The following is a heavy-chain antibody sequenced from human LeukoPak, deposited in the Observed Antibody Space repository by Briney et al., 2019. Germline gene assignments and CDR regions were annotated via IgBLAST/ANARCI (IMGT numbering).Heavy chain of an antibody. CDR2: IYPADSDI. Sequence: GESLKISCKGSGYSFTTNWIAWVRLMPGKGLEWMGIIYPADSDIRYSPSFQGQVTISADKSINTAYLQWSSLKASDTAMYYCARQEYCSGGSCYTWFDSWGQGTLVTVSS. CDR1: GYSFTTNW. CDR3: ARQEYCSGGSCYTWFDS. J-gene: IGHJ5*01. D-gene: IGHD2-15*01. V-gene: IGHV5-51*01.